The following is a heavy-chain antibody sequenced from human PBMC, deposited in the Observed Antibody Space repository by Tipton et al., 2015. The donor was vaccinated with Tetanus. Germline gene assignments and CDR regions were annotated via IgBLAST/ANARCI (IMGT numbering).Heavy chain of an antibody. CDR3: ARALQLERKFDF. V-gene: IGHV3-30-3*01. CDR1: GFTFRGYA. CDR2: ISYDGSNK. J-gene: IGHJ4*02. D-gene: IGHD1-1*01. Sequence: SLRLSCAASGFTFRGYAIHWVRQSPGRGLEWVAVISYDGSNKNYADSVKGRFTISRDNSQNTLYLQMNSLRAEDSATYYCARALQLERKFDFWGQGTLVTVSS.